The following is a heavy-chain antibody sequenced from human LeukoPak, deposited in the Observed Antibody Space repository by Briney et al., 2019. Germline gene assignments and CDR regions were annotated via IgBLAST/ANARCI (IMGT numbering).Heavy chain of an antibody. Sequence: GGTLRLSCAATGFTFTKHWMSWIRQAPGKGLECVSYISSSGNTTYHADSVKGRFTISRDNAKDSLYLQMSSLRAEDTAVYYCARDGGSSWYFDYWGQGTLVTVSS. V-gene: IGHV3-11*04. CDR2: ISSSGNTT. CDR1: GFTFTKHW. CDR3: ARDGGSSWYFDY. D-gene: IGHD6-13*01. J-gene: IGHJ4*02.